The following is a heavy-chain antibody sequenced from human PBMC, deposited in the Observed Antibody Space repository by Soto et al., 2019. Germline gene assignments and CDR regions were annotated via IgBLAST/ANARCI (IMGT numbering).Heavy chain of an antibody. Sequence: GASVKVSCKASGYTFTSYGISWVRQAPGQGLEWMGWISAYNGNTNYAQKLQGRVTMTTDTSTSTAYMELRSLRSDDTAGYYCARVCRSTSCFVYYDSRVLAYWGQGTLVTVSS. CDR2: ISAYNGNT. CDR1: GYTFTSYG. V-gene: IGHV1-18*01. CDR3: ARVCRSTSCFVYYDSRVLAY. J-gene: IGHJ4*02. D-gene: IGHD2-2*01.